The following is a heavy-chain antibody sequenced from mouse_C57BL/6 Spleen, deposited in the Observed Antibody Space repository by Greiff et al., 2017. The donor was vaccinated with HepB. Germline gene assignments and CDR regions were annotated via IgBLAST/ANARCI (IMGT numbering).Heavy chain of an antibody. CDR2: IRNKANNHAT. CDR1: GFTFSDAW. Sequence: EVKLVESGGGLVQPGGSMKLSCAASGFTFSDAWMDWVRQSPEKGLEWVAEIRNKANNHATYYAESVKGRFTISRDDSKSSVYLQMNSLRAEDTGIYYCTSITTVVVRDYWGQGTTLTVSS. CDR3: TSITTVVVRDY. D-gene: IGHD1-1*01. V-gene: IGHV6-6*01. J-gene: IGHJ2*01.